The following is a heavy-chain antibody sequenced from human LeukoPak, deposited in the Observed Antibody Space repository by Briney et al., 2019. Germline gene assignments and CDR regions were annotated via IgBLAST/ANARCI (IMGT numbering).Heavy chain of an antibody. V-gene: IGHV4-59*01. CDR3: ARTVNTAFAYYYYYMDV. Sequence: PSETLSLTCAVYGGSFSGYYWSWIRQPPGKGLEWIGYIYYSGSTNYNPSLKSRVAISVDTSKNQFSLKLSSVTAADTAVYYCARTVNTAFAYYYYYMDVWGKGTTVTVSS. CDR2: IYYSGST. J-gene: IGHJ6*03. D-gene: IGHD5-18*01. CDR1: GGSFSGYY.